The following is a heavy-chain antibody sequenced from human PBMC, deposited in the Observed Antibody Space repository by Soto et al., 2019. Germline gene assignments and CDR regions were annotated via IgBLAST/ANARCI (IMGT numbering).Heavy chain of an antibody. V-gene: IGHV1-18*01. J-gene: IGHJ4*02. Sequence: QVQLVQSGGEVKKPGASVKVSCKASGYIFNSFGISWVRQAPGQGLEWMGWISAYTGNTKYAQNFQGRVTMTTDTSASTADMELRSLRSDDTAVYDCARRWTTGEIDYWGQGTLVTVSS. CDR3: ARRWTTGEIDY. CDR1: GYIFNSFG. CDR2: ISAYTGNT. D-gene: IGHD4-17*01.